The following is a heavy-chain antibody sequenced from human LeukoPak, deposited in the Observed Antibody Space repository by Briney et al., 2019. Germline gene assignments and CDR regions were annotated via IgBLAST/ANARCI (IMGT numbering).Heavy chain of an antibody. V-gene: IGHV1-69*13. Sequence: ASVKVSCKASRYTFTSYYMHWVRQAPGQGLEWMGGIIPIFGTANYAQKFQGRVTITADESTSTAYMELSSLRSEDTAVYYCARRVYNWFDPWGQGTLVTVSS. CDR1: RYTFTSYY. CDR2: IIPIFGTA. J-gene: IGHJ5*02. CDR3: ARRVYNWFDP.